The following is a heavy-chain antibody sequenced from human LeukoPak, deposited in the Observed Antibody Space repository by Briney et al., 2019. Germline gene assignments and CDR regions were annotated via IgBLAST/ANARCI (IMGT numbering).Heavy chain of an antibody. D-gene: IGHD3-9*01. J-gene: IGHJ6*03. CDR1: GYTFTSYG. Sequence: ASVKVSCKASGYTFTSYGFSWVRQATGQGLEWMGWMNPNSGNTGYAQKFQGRVTMTRNTSISTAYMELSSLRSEDTAVYYCARSRILTPWDYYYYYYMDVWGKGTTVTVSS. V-gene: IGHV1-8*02. CDR3: ARSRILTPWDYYYYYYMDV. CDR2: MNPNSGNT.